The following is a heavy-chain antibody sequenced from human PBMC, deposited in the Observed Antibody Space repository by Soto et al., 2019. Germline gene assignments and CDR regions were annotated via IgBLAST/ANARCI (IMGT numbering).Heavy chain of an antibody. V-gene: IGHV3-9*01. Sequence: DVHLVESGGGLTQPGGSLRLSCVASGIALEDYAMHWVRQVPGQGLEWVSGIYSDDHRTAYADSVKGRFTISREDAKNSLYLQINSLGPEDTAFYYLIKDTTPGGLDYWGRPILVTVSS. CDR1: GIALEDYA. J-gene: IGHJ4*02. D-gene: IGHD3-16*01. CDR3: IKDTTPGGLDY. CDR2: IYSDDHRT.